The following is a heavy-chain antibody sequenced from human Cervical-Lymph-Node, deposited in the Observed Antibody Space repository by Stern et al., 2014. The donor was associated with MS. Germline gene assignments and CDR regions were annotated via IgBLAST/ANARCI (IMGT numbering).Heavy chain of an antibody. CDR3: ATHSTNWLYFDY. Sequence: QLQLQESGPGLVKPSQTLSLTCTVSGGSISSGSHYWTWIRQPAGKGLEWIGRIHASGSTNYNPSLKSRLTISIDTSKNQFPLKLSSGTAADTAVYYCATHSTNWLYFDYWGQGTLVTVSS. V-gene: IGHV4-61*02. J-gene: IGHJ4*02. CDR2: IHASGST. CDR1: GGSISSGSHY. D-gene: IGHD6-13*01.